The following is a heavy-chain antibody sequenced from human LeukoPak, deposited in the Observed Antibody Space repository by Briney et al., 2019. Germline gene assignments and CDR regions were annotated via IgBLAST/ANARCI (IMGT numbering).Heavy chain of an antibody. Sequence: QTLSLTCTVSGGSISSGDYYWSWIRQPPGKALEWLARIDWDDDKYYSTSLKTRLTISKDTSKNQVVLTMTNMDPVDTATYYCARISSGYEYFDQWGQGTLVTVSS. CDR2: IDWDDDK. CDR3: ARISSGYEYFDQ. J-gene: IGHJ4*02. CDR1: GGSISSGDYY. V-gene: IGHV2-70*11. D-gene: IGHD5-12*01.